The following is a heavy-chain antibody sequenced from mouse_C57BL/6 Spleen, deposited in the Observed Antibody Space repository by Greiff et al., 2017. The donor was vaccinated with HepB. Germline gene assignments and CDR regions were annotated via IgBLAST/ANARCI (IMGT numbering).Heavy chain of an antibody. CDR1: GFNIKDYY. V-gene: IGHV14-1*01. CDR3: TTGFITTVVADYFDY. J-gene: IGHJ2*01. CDR2: IDPEDGDT. D-gene: IGHD1-1*01. Sequence: EVQLQQSGAELVRPGASVKLSCTASGFNIKDYYMHWVKQRPEQGLEWIGRIDPEDGDTEYAPKFQGKATMTADTSSNTASLQLSSLTSEDTAVYYGTTGFITTVVADYFDYWGQGTTLTVSS.